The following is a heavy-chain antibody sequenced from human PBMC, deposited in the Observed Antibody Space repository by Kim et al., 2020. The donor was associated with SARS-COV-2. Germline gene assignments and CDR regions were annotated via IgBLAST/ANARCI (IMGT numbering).Heavy chain of an antibody. V-gene: IGHV3-21*01. Sequence: GGSLRLSCAASGFDFGTHSMNWVRQAPGKGLEWVSSIGGASNNIYYADSVKGRFTISRDNAKNPLYLQMNSLRAEDTAVYYCARGGYCSSTSCYFYYYAIDVWGQGTTVTVSS. CDR3: ARGGYCSSTSCYFYYYAIDV. D-gene: IGHD2-2*01. CDR2: IGGASNNI. J-gene: IGHJ6*02. CDR1: GFDFGTHS.